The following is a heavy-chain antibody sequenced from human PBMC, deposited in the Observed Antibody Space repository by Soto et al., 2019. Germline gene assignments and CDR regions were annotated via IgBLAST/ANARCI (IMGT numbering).Heavy chain of an antibody. D-gene: IGHD6-19*01. Sequence: GGSLKISCKASGYSFSSYWIGWVRQMPGKGLEWMGIIYPGDSDTKYSPSVQGQVTISADTSISTAYLQWTSLKASDTAMYYCARSKRGAYSSGWYSLSGYYNYGIDVWGQGTKVTVSS. V-gene: IGHV5-51*01. CDR3: ARSKRGAYSSGWYSLSGYYNYGIDV. J-gene: IGHJ6*02. CDR2: IYPGDSDT. CDR1: GYSFSSYW.